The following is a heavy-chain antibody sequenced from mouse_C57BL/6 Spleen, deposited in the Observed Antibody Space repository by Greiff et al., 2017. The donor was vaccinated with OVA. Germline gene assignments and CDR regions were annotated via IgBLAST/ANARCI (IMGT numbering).Heavy chain of an antibody. Sequence: QVQLQQPGTELVKPGASVKLSCKASGYTFTSYWMHWVKQRPGQGLEWIGNINPSNGGTNYTEKFKSKATLTVDKSSSTAYMQLSSLTSEDSAVYYCARSGELGREFAYWGQGTLVTVSA. V-gene: IGHV1-53*01. CDR3: ARSGELGREFAY. CDR2: INPSNGGT. D-gene: IGHD4-1*01. J-gene: IGHJ3*01. CDR1: GYTFTSYW.